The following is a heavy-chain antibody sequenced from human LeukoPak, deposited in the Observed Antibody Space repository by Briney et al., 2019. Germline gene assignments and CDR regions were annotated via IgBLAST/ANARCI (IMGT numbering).Heavy chain of an antibody. D-gene: IGHD4-17*01. J-gene: IGHJ4*02. CDR1: GFTFSSYD. V-gene: IGHV3-30-3*01. CDR2: ISDDGSNK. CDR3: ARDTHYGSPNYFDY. Sequence: PGGSLRLSCAASGFTFSSYDMHWVRRAPGKGLEWVTLISDDGSNKYYADSVKGRFTISRDNSKNTLYLQMNSLRPEDTAVYYCARDTHYGSPNYFDYWGQGTLVTVSS.